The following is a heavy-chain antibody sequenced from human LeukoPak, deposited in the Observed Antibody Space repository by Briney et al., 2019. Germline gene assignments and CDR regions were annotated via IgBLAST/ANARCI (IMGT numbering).Heavy chain of an antibody. CDR1: GFTFSSYE. CDR2: ISSSGSTI. V-gene: IGHV3-48*03. D-gene: IGHD4-17*01. J-gene: IGHJ4*02. Sequence: GGSLRLSYAASGFTFSSYEMNWVRQAPGKGLEWVSYISSSGSTIYYADSVKGRFTISRDNAKNSLYLQMNSLRAEDTAVYYCAKTTVTTSLPFNYWGQGTLVTVSS. CDR3: AKTTVTTSLPFNY.